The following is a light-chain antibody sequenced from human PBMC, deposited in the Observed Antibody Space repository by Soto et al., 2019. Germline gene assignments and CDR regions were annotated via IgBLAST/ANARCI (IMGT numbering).Light chain of an antibody. Sequence: DIQMTQSPSTLSGSVGDRVTITCRASQTISSWLAWYQQKPGKAPKLLIYQASSLENGVPSRFSGSGSGTEFTLTISSLQPDDFATYYCQQYNSYSTWTFGQGTKV. CDR1: QTISSW. CDR3: QQYNSYSTWT. V-gene: IGKV1-5*03. CDR2: QAS. J-gene: IGKJ1*01.